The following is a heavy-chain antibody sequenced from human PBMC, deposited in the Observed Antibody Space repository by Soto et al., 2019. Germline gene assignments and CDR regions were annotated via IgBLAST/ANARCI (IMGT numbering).Heavy chain of an antibody. CDR2: INSNGYS. CDR3: TRQGFGEVHGLVDV. Sequence: PSETLSVTCTVSGVSITYYCSLMRLSPGKGLEWIGYINSNGYSSYNPSLKSRVTLSEDTSKNQFSLKLSSVTAADAAVYYCTRQGFGEVHGLVDVWGQGTTVTVSS. J-gene: IGHJ6*02. V-gene: IGHV4-59*08. CDR1: GVSITYY. D-gene: IGHD3-10*01.